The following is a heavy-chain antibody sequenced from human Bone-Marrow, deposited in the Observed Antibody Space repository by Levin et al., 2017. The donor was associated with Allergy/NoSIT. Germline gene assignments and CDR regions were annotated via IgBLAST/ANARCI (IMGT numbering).Heavy chain of an antibody. CDR2: INPNRGDT. V-gene: IGHV1-2*06. J-gene: IGHJ6*02. Sequence: GASVKVSCKTSTYMFTGYYLHWVRQAPGQGFEWVGRINPNRGDTKYSERFQGRVTMTSDTSLSTAYMELSRLKSDDTAIYYCGKDLAAAGTQRYYGVDVWGQGTTVIVSS. CDR3: GKDLAAAGTQRYYGVDV. D-gene: IGHD6-13*01. CDR1: TYMFTGYY.